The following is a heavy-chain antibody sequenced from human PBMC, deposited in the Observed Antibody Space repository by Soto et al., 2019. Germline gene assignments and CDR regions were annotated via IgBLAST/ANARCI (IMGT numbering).Heavy chain of an antibody. Sequence: GGSLRLSCAASGFTFSSYGMHWVRQAPGKGLEWVAVIWYDGSNKYYADSVKGRFTISRDNSKNTLYLQMNSLRAEDTAVYYCARGGVAAAGTSWFDPWGQGTLVTVSS. CDR1: GFTFSSYG. V-gene: IGHV3-33*01. D-gene: IGHD6-13*01. J-gene: IGHJ5*02. CDR2: IWYDGSNK. CDR3: ARGGVAAAGTSWFDP.